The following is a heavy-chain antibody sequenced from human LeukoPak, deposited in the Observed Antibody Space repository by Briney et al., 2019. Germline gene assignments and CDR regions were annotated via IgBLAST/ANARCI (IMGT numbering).Heavy chain of an antibody. Sequence: GSLQISCQGSGYPFTSYWIGWARQVPGKGLEWMGVIYPGDSATRYSPSFQGQVTISADKSISTAYLQWSSLKASDTAMYYCARERSLDYWGQGTMVTVSS. V-gene: IGHV5-51*01. J-gene: IGHJ4*02. CDR1: GYPFTSYW. D-gene: IGHD1-1*01. CDR2: IYPGDSAT. CDR3: ARERSLDY.